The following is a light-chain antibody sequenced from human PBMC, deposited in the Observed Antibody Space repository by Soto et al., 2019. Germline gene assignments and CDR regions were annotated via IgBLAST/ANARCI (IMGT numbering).Light chain of an antibody. CDR1: QSLLYSNGYNY. Sequence: EIVMTQSPLSLPVTPGEPASISCRSSQSLLYSNGYNYLDWYLQKPGQSPQLLIFLGSKRASGXPXMFSGSGSGTDFTLKISRVEAEDVGVYYCMQALQARTFGQGTKVDIK. V-gene: IGKV2-28*01. CDR3: MQALQART. CDR2: LGS. J-gene: IGKJ1*01.